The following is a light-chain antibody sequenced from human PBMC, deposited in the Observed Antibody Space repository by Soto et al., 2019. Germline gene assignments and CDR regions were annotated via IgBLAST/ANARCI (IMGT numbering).Light chain of an antibody. CDR1: QSVSSSY. CDR3: QQYGSSLGVT. CDR2: GAS. J-gene: IGKJ4*01. Sequence: EIVLTQSPVTLAFSPGERATLSFRASQSVSSSYLAWYQQKPGQAPRLLIYGASSRATGIPDRFSGSGSGTDFTLTISRLEPEDFAVYYCQQYGSSLGVTFGGGTKVDIK. V-gene: IGKV3-20*01.